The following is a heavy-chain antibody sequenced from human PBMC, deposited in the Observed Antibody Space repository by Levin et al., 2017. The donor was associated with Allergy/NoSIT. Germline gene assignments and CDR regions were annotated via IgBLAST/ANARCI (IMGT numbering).Heavy chain of an antibody. CDR1: GFTFSTYA. CDR2: ITSDGIDK. J-gene: IGHJ4*02. D-gene: IGHD2-21*01. V-gene: IGHV3-23*01. Sequence: GGSLRLSCAASGFTFSTYAMNWVRQAPGKGLEWVSYITSDGIDKYYADSVKGRFTISRDNSENTLYLQINNLRVEDTAVYYCVKVEGMWFWGQGTLVTVSS. CDR3: VKVEGMWF.